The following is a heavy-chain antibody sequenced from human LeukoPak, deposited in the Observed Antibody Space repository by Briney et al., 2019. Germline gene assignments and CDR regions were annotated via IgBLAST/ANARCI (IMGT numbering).Heavy chain of an antibody. J-gene: IGHJ4*02. Sequence: PSETLSRTCTVSGGSISSYYWSWIRQPPGKGLEWIGYIYYSGSTNYNPSLKSRVTISVDTSKNQFSLKLSSVTAADTAVYYCARENPSFGVVSPLDYWGQGTLVTVSS. CDR3: ARENPSFGVVSPLDY. CDR2: IYYSGST. V-gene: IGHV4-59*01. D-gene: IGHD3-3*01. CDR1: GGSISSYY.